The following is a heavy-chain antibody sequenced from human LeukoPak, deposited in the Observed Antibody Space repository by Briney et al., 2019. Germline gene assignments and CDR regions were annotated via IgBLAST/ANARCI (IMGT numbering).Heavy chain of an antibody. CDR3: ARDRRDGYNWYFDL. CDR1: GGSISSGGYY. D-gene: IGHD5-24*01. CDR2: IYYSGST. Sequence: SSETLSLTCTVSGGSISSGGYYWSWIRQHPGKGLEWIGYIYYSGSTYYNPTLKSRVTISVDTSKNQFSLKLSSVTAADTAVYYCARDRRDGYNWYFDLWGRGTLVTVSS. J-gene: IGHJ2*01. V-gene: IGHV4-31*03.